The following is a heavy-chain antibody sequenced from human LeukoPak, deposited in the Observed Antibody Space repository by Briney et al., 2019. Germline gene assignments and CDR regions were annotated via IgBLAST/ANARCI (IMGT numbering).Heavy chain of an antibody. D-gene: IGHD1-26*01. CDR2: INPNSGGT. CDR1: GYTFTGYY. CDR3: ARDPVVGGHYYYYMDV. J-gene: IGHJ6*03. V-gene: IGHV1-2*02. Sequence: GASVKVSCKASGYTFTGYYMHWVRQAPGQGLEWMGWINPNSGGTNYAQKFQGRVTMTRDTSISTAYMELSRLRSDDTAVYYCARDPVVGGHYYYYMDVWGKGTTVTISS.